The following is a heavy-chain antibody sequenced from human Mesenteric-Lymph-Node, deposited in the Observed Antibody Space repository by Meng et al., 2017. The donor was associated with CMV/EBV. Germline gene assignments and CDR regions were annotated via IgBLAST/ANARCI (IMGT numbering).Heavy chain of an antibody. CDR3: ARDRGPGRGGDCYSCY. CDR2: IGTAGDT. CDR1: GFTFSSYD. V-gene: IGHV3-13*03. D-gene: IGHD2-21*01. J-gene: IGHJ4*02. Sequence: GGSLRLSCAACGFTFSSYDMHWVRQATGKGLEWVSAIGTAGDTYYPGSVKGQFTISRENAKNSLYLQMNSLRAGDTAVYYCARDRGPGRGGDCYSCYWGQGTLVTVSS.